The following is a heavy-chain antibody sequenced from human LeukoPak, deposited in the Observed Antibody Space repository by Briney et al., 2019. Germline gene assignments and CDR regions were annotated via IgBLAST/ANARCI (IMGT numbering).Heavy chain of an antibody. D-gene: IGHD3-16*01. CDR3: ARVRGSYYFDY. CDR2: ISSTSGYI. J-gene: IGHJ4*02. CDR1: GFTFSSYS. Sequence: PGGSLRLSCAAYGFTFSSYSMNRVRQAPGKGLEWVSSISSTSGYIYYADSVKGRFTISRDNAKNSLYLQMNSLRAEDTAVYYCARVRGSYYFDYWGQGTLVTISS. V-gene: IGHV3-21*01.